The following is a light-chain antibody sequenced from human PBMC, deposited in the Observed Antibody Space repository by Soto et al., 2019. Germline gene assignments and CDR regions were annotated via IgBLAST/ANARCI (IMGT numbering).Light chain of an antibody. CDR3: QQYDNLRLFT. CDR2: DAS. V-gene: IGKV1-33*01. CDR1: QDISNY. Sequence: DIQMTQSPSSLSASVGDRVTITCQASQDISNYLNWYQQKPGKAPKLLIYDASNLETGVPSRFSGSRSGTDFTFTISSLQPEDIATYYCQQYDNLRLFTFGPGTKVDIK. J-gene: IGKJ3*01.